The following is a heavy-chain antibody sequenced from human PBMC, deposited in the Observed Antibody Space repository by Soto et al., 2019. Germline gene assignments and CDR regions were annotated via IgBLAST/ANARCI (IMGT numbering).Heavy chain of an antibody. Sequence: QVQLQQWGAGLLKPSETLSLTCVVYGGSLSGYYWSWIRQPPGKGLEWIGEIKDGGLTNYSPSLRGRATISADRPKNQFSLKFYSVTAADTAVYYCERGQEGVVATHWDQGSLVTVSS. CDR2: IKDGGLT. J-gene: IGHJ4*02. CDR1: GGSLSGYY. D-gene: IGHD5-12*01. V-gene: IGHV4-34*01. CDR3: ERGQEGVVATH.